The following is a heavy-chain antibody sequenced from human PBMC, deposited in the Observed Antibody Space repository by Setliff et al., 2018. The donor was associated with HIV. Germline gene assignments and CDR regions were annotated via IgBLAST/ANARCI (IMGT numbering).Heavy chain of an antibody. J-gene: IGHJ5*02. CDR2: ISHSGDT. CDR3: ARSTVGAGASFP. CDR1: GDSINTHY. D-gene: IGHD1-26*01. Sequence: SETLSLTCTVSGDSINTHYWSWIRQPPGKGLEWIGCISHSGDTNFNPSLNSRVTISLDTSKNQFSLRLTSLTAADTAIYYCARSTVGAGASFPWGRGILVTVSS. V-gene: IGHV4-59*11.